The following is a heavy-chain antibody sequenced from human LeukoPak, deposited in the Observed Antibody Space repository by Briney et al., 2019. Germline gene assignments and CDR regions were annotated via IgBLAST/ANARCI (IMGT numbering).Heavy chain of an antibody. J-gene: IGHJ4*02. CDR2: INHSGST. Sequence: SETLSLTCAVYGGSFSGYYWSWIRQPPGKGLEWIGEINHSGSTNYNPSLKSRVTISVDTSKNQFSLKLSSVTAADTAVYYCARRAGTYYYGSGSYYPFDYWGQGTLVTVSS. V-gene: IGHV4-34*01. D-gene: IGHD3-10*01. CDR1: GGSFSGYY. CDR3: ARRAGTYYYGSGSYYPFDY.